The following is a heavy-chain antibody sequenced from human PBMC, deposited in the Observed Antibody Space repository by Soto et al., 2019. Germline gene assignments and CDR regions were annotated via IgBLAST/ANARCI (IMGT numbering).Heavy chain of an antibody. J-gene: IGHJ4*02. V-gene: IGHV4-59*12. CDR3: ARSQTTVTSYDY. D-gene: IGHD4-17*01. CDR2: IYYSGST. CDR1: GGSSSSYY. Sequence: SETLSLTCTVSGGSSSSYYWSWIRQPPGKGLGWIGYIYYSGSTNYNPSLKSRVAISVDRSKNQFSLKLSSVTAADTAVYYCARSQTTVTSYDYWGQGTLVTVSS.